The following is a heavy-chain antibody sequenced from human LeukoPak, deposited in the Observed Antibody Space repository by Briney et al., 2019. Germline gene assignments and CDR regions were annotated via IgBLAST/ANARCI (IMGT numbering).Heavy chain of an antibody. Sequence: PSGTLSLTCAVYGGSFSDYDWSWIRQPPGKGLEWIGEINHSGSTNYNPSLKSRVTISVDTSKNQFSLKLSSVTAADTAVYYCARRRSSGRAYFDYWGQGTLVTVSS. CDR2: INHSGST. CDR3: ARRRSSGRAYFDY. V-gene: IGHV4-34*01. CDR1: GGSFSDYD. J-gene: IGHJ4*02. D-gene: IGHD6-19*01.